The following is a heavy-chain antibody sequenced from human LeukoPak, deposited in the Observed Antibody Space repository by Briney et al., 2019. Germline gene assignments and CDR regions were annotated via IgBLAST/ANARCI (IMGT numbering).Heavy chain of an antibody. V-gene: IGHV4-39*07. CDR3: ARDLVSTYYYDSSGLPLPSSPSHYFDY. Sequence: SETLSLTCTVSGVYFSSDTYFWGWRRQPPGKGLEWIGTIYSRGNTYYNPSLKSRVTMSLDTAKKQFSLKLSSVTAADTAVYYCARDLVSTYYYDSSGLPLPSSPSHYFDYWGQGTLVTVSS. J-gene: IGHJ4*02. CDR2: IYSRGNT. CDR1: GVYFSSDTYF. D-gene: IGHD3-22*01.